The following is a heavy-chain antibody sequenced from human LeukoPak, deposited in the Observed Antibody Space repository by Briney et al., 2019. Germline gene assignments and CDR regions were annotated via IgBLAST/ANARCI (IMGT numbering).Heavy chain of an antibody. Sequence: PSETLSLTCTVSGGSISSYYWSWIRQPPGKGLEWIGYIYYSGSTNYDPSLKSRVTISVDTPKNQFSLKLSSVTAADTAVYYCAGKNRYCSGGSCSLDIWGQGTMVTVSS. CDR1: GGSISSYY. CDR2: IYYSGST. J-gene: IGHJ3*02. D-gene: IGHD2-15*01. CDR3: AGKNRYCSGGSCSLDI. V-gene: IGHV4-59*08.